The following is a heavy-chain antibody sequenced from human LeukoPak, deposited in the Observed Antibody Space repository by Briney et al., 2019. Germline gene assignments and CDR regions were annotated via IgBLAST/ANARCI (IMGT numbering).Heavy chain of an antibody. V-gene: IGHV3-30-3*01. CDR2: TDGTNK. Sequence: GGSLRLSCAASGFTFTIHAVHWVRQAPGKGLEWVAVTDGTNKIYSDSVRGRFTISGDTSKNTIYLQMNSLRPEDTAMYYCAKDLIAGPPDYFDYWGQGTLDSVSS. D-gene: IGHD2-21*01. J-gene: IGHJ4*02. CDR1: GFTFTIHA. CDR3: AKDLIAGPPDYFDY.